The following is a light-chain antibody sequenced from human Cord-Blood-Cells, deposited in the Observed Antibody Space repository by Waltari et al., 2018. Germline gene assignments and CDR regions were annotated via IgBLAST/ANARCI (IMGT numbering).Light chain of an antibody. V-gene: IGLV2-23*03. CDR3: CSYAGSSTFEV. J-gene: IGLJ3*02. CDR1: SSDVWSYNL. CDR2: EGS. Sequence: QSALTQPASVSGSPGQSITIPCTGTSSDVWSYNLVSWYQQPPGKAPKLMIYEGSKRPSGVSNRFSGSNSGNTASLTISGRQAEDEADYYCCSYAGSSTFEVFGGGTKLTVL.